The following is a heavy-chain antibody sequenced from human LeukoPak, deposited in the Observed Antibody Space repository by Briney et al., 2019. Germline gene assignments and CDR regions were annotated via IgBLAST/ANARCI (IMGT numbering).Heavy chain of an antibody. CDR2: ISGSGNGT. V-gene: IGHV3-23*01. CDR1: GFTFRTYA. D-gene: IGHD5-24*01. Sequence: GGSLRLSCTASGFTFRTYAMNWVRQAPGKGLEWLSGISGSGNGTYYAGSVKGRFTISRDNSKNVVYLQMNSLTVEDAATYYCAKRTMSAFDSWGQGTLLIVSS. J-gene: IGHJ4*02. CDR3: AKRTMSAFDS.